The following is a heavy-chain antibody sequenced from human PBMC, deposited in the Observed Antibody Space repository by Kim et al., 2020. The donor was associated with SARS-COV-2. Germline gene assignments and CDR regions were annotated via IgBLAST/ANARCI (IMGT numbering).Heavy chain of an antibody. Sequence: SETLSLTCTVSGGSVSSGSYYWSWIRQPPGKGLEWIGYIYYSGSTNYNPSLKSRVTISVDTSKNQFSLKLSSVTAADTAVYYCASEAAGPHRNYYYYYGMDVWGQGTTVTVSS. CDR2: IYYSGST. D-gene: IGHD6-13*01. J-gene: IGHJ6*02. CDR3: ASEAAGPHRNYYYYYGMDV. V-gene: IGHV4-61*01. CDR1: GGSVSSGSYY.